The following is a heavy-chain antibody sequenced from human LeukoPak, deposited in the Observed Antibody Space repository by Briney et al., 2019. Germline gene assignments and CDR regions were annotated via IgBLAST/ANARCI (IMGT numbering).Heavy chain of an antibody. D-gene: IGHD6-13*01. CDR1: GGSFSGYY. CDR3: AGSIAATVTIDY. Sequence: PSETLSLTCAVYGGSFSGYYWSWIRQPPGKGLEWIGRIYSSGSTNYNPSLKSRVTISVDTSKNQFSLKLSSVTAADTAVYYCAGSIAATVTIDYWGQGTLVTVSS. V-gene: IGHV4-59*01. J-gene: IGHJ4*02. CDR2: IYSSGST.